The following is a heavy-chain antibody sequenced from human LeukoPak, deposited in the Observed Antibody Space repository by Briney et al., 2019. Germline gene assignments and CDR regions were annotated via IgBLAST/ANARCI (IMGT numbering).Heavy chain of an antibody. CDR1: GGSINSSNYY. CDR3: ARHGGLVGVVQAFDP. D-gene: IGHD2-8*02. CDR2: IYYSGTT. V-gene: IGHV4-39*01. J-gene: IGHJ5*02. Sequence: SETLSLTCTVSGGSINSSNYYWDWIRQPPGKGLEWIGSIYYSGTTFYKPSLKSRVTISVDASKNHFSLKMTSLTVADTAVYFCARHGGLVGVVQAFDPWGQGTPVTVSS.